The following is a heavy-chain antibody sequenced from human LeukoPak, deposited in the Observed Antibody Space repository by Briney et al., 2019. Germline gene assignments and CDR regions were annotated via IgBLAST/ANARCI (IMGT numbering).Heavy chain of an antibody. D-gene: IGHD3-3*01. CDR2: TYHSGST. CDR1: GGSFTSSNW. Sequence: SETLSLTCTVSGGSFTSSNWWTWVRQPPGKGLEWIGETYHSGSTNYNPSLKSRVTISLDKSKNQFSLKLSSVTAADTAVYYCARDARITIFGVATHGWFDPWGQGTLVTVSS. J-gene: IGHJ5*02. CDR3: ARDARITIFGVATHGWFDP. V-gene: IGHV4-4*02.